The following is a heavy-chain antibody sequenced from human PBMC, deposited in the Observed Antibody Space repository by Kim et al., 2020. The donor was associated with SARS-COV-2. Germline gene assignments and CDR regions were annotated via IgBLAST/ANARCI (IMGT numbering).Heavy chain of an antibody. Sequence: EKYYIDSVKGRVTISRDNAKNLMYLQMSGLRAEDTAVYYCARDIRGTWFDPWGQGTLVTVSS. D-gene: IGHD3-16*01. CDR3: ARDIRGTWFDP. V-gene: IGHV3-7*01. CDR2: EK. J-gene: IGHJ5*02.